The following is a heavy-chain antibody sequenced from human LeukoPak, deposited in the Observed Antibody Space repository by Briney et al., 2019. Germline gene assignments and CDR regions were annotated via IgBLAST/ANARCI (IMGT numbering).Heavy chain of an antibody. J-gene: IGHJ4*02. D-gene: IGHD2-2*02. V-gene: IGHV4-38-2*02. CDR1: GYSITSGYY. CDR3: AGYCSSTTCYTRGGDY. CDR2: IYHTGNT. Sequence: PSETLSLTCSVSGYSITSGYYWGWIRQPPGKGLEWIGSIYHTGNTFYDPSFNSRVTISVDTSKNQFSLSLSSVTAADTAVYYCAGYCSSTTCYTRGGDYWGQGTLVTVSS.